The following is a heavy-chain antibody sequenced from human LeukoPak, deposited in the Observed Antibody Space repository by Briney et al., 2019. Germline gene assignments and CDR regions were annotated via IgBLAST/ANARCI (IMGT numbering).Heavy chain of an antibody. CDR3: GRVNYYHYYMDV. Sequence: PGGSLRPSCAASGFTFSGSAMHWVRQASGKGLEWVGRIRSKANSYATAYAASVKGRFTISRDDSKNTAYLQMNSLKTEDTAVYYCGRVNYYHYYMDVWGKGTTVTVSS. D-gene: IGHD1-26*01. CDR1: GFTFSGSA. CDR2: IRSKANSYAT. V-gene: IGHV3-73*01. J-gene: IGHJ6*03.